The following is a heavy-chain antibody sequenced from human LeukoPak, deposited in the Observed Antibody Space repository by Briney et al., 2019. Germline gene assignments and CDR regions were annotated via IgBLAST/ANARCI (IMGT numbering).Heavy chain of an antibody. CDR1: GFTFSNYA. D-gene: IGHD3-9*01. CDR2: ITGSGGNT. V-gene: IGHV3-23*01. J-gene: IGHJ4*02. CDR3: AKWGDYDVLTGYYVSDY. Sequence: GASLRLSCAASGFTFSNYAMSWVRQAPGKGLEWVSAITGSGGNTYYADSVKGRFTISRDNSKNTVFLQINSLRAEDTAVYYCAKWGDYDVLTGYYVSDYWGQGTLVTVSS.